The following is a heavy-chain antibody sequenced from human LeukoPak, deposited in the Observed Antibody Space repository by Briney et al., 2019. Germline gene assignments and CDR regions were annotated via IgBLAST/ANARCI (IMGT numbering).Heavy chain of an antibody. CDR3: ASLGPDCSGGSCTDY. J-gene: IGHJ4*02. Sequence: SETLSLTCTVSGGSISSYYWSWIRQPPGKGLVWFGYIYYRGSTNYNPSLKSRVTISVDTSKNQFSLKLSSVTAADTAVYYCASLGPDCSGGSCTDYWGQGTLVTVSS. V-gene: IGHV4-59*08. CDR2: IYYRGST. D-gene: IGHD2-15*01. CDR1: GGSISSYY.